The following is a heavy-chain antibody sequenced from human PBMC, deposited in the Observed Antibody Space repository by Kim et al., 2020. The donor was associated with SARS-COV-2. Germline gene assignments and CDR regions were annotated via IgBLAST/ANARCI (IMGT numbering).Heavy chain of an antibody. CDR3: ARDFGFSSL. V-gene: IGHV1-18*01. CDR2: ISPHNGNT. Sequence: ASVKVSCKASGYSFGSDDISWVRQAPGQGLEYMGWISPHNGNTNYAEKFRGRVTMTTDTSTSTAYMDLSSLRPDDTAVYYCARDFGFSSLWGQGTLVTVS. CDR1: GYSFGSDD. D-gene: IGHD3-16*01. J-gene: IGHJ4*02.